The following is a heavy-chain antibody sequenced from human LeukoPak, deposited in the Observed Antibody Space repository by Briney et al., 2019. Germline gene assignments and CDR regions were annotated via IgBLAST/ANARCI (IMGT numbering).Heavy chain of an antibody. D-gene: IGHD1-26*01. Sequence: ASVKVSCKASGYTFTSYGICWVRQAPGQGLEWMGWISVYNGNTKYAQKFQGRVTMTTDTSTSTAYMELRSLKSDDTAVYYCARGVGANSRPDYWGQGTLVTVSS. CDR2: ISVYNGNT. CDR3: ARGVGANSRPDY. CDR1: GYTFTSYG. J-gene: IGHJ4*02. V-gene: IGHV1-18*01.